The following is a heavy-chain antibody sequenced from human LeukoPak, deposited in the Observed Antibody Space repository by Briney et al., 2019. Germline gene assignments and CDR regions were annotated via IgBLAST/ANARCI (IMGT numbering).Heavy chain of an antibody. Sequence: SETLPLTCTVSGGSITSYYWNWIRQPPGKGLEWIGYIYYDGSTNYNPSLKSRVTMSVDTFRNQFSLKLTSVSAADTAVYYCARGYNWNYVGYWGQGILVTVSS. CDR1: GGSITSYY. D-gene: IGHD1-7*01. J-gene: IGHJ4*02. CDR2: IYYDGST. V-gene: IGHV4-59*01. CDR3: ARGYNWNYVGY.